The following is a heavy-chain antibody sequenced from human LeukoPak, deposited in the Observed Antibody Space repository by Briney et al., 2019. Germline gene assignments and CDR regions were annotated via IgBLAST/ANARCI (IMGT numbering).Heavy chain of an antibody. Sequence: PGGSLRLSCAASGFTFDDYAMQWVRQAPGKGLEWVSGISWNSGSIGYADSVKGRFTISRDNAKSSLYLQMNSLRADDTALYYCAKAKYSSSWYSDYWGQGTLVTVSS. CDR3: AKAKYSSSWYSDY. D-gene: IGHD6-13*01. J-gene: IGHJ4*02. V-gene: IGHV3-9*01. CDR1: GFTFDDYA. CDR2: ISWNSGSI.